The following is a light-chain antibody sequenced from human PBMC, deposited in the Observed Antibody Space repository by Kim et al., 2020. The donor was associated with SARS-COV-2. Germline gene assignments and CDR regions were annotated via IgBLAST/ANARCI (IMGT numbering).Light chain of an antibody. J-gene: IGLJ3*02. CDR3: QTWGTGIRV. CDR1: SGHSSYA. Sequence: QLVLTQSPSASASLGASVKLTCTLSSGHSSYAITWHQQQPEKGPRYLMRVNSDGSHTKGDGIPDRFSGSSSGAERYLIISSLQSEDEADYYCQTWGTGIRVFGGGTQLTVL. V-gene: IGLV4-69*01. CDR2: VNSDGSH.